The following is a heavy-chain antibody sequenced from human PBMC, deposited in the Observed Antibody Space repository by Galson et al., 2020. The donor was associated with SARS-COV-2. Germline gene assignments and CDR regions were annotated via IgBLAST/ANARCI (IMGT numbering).Heavy chain of an antibody. CDR1: GFTFSSYA. Sequence: GESLKISCAASGFTFSSYAMSWVRQAPGKGLEWVSAISGSGGSTYYADSVKGRFTISRDNSKNTLYLQMNSLRAEDTAVYYCAKDQPTVVTPGAFDIWGQGTMVTVSS. CDR2: ISGSGGST. CDR3: AKDQPTVVTPGAFDI. V-gene: IGHV3-23*01. J-gene: IGHJ3*02. D-gene: IGHD4-17*01.